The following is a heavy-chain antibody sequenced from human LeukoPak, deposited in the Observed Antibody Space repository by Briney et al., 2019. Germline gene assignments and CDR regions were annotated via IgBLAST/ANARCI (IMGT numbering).Heavy chain of an antibody. D-gene: IGHD6-19*01. CDR1: GFTVSGYY. J-gene: IGHJ4*02. Sequence: GGSLRLSCAASGFTVSGYYMSWIRQAPGKGPEWISYISSSGDSEYYADSVKGRFTISRDNAKDSLYLQMNSLRAEDTAVYYCARDRGAVAGQYFDYWGQGTLVTVSS. CDR3: ARDRGAVAGQYFDY. V-gene: IGHV3-11*01. CDR2: ISSSGDSE.